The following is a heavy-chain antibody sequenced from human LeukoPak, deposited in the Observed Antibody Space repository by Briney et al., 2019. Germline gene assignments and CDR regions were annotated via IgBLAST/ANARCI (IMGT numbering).Heavy chain of an antibody. V-gene: IGHV4-61*02. CDR3: ARVVGYCSSTSCPNWFDP. CDR2: IYTSGST. D-gene: IGHD2-2*01. Sequence: SQTQSLTCTVSGGSISSGSYYWSWIRQPAGKGLEWIGRIYTSGSTNYNPSLKSRVTISVDTSKNQFSLKLSSVTSADTAVYYCARVVGYCSSTSCPNWFDPWGQGTLVTVSS. J-gene: IGHJ5*02. CDR1: GGSISSGSYY.